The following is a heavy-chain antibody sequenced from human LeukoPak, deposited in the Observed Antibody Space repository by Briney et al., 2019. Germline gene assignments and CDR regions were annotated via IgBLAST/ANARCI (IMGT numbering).Heavy chain of an antibody. Sequence: PGGSLRLSCAASGFTFNNYAMNWVRQAPGKGLEWVSSISGHFHSTYYADSVEGRFTISRDDSKNTLYLQMNSLRAEDTAVYYCAKDGLVGAKLNWGQGTLVTVSS. CDR2: ISGHFHST. V-gene: IGHV3-23*01. CDR1: GFTFNNYA. D-gene: IGHD1-26*01. CDR3: AKDGLVGAKLN. J-gene: IGHJ4*02.